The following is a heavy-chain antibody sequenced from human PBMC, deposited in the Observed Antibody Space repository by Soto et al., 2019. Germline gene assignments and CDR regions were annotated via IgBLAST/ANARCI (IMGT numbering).Heavy chain of an antibody. J-gene: IGHJ6*02. D-gene: IGHD6-13*01. CDR3: ARWAAAGTILDYYYGMDV. Sequence: HPGGSLRLSCAASGFSVSSNYMTWVRQAPGQGLDWISFIYTDDTTYYTDSVKGRFTVSRDDSKNTLYLQMNSLRAEDTAVYYCARWAAAGTILDYYYGMDVWGQGTTVTVSS. V-gene: IGHV3-53*01. CDR1: GFSVSSNY. CDR2: IYTDDTT.